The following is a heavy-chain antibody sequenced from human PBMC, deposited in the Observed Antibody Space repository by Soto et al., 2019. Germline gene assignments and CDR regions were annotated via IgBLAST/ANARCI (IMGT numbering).Heavy chain of an antibody. J-gene: IGHJ4*02. D-gene: IGHD3-22*01. V-gene: IGHV3-23*01. Sequence: PGGSLRLSCAASGFTFSSYAMSWVRQAPGKGLEWVSAISGSGGSTYYADSVKGRFTISRDNSKNTLYLQMNSLRAEDTAVYYCAKGSFYYYDSSGRGSTFDYWGQGTLVTVSS. CDR1: GFTFSSYA. CDR2: ISGSGGST. CDR3: AKGSFYYYDSSGRGSTFDY.